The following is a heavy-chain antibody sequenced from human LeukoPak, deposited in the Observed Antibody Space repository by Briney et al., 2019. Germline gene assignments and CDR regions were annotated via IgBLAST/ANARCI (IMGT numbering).Heavy chain of an antibody. CDR3: ARVYYDYVWGSYRYRADAFDI. D-gene: IGHD3-16*02. CDR2: IKQDGSEK. V-gene: IGHV3-7*01. CDR1: GFTFSSYW. J-gene: IGHJ3*02. Sequence: GGSLRLSCAASGFTFSSYWMSWVRQAPGKGLEWVANIKQDGSEKYYVDSVKGRFTISRDNAKNSLYLQMNSLRAEDTAVYYCARVYYDYVWGSYRYRADAFDIWGQGTMVTVSS.